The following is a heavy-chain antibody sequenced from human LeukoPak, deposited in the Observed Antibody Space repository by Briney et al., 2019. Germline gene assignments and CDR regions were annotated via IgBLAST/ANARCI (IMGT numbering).Heavy chain of an antibody. J-gene: IGHJ4*02. V-gene: IGHV3-30-3*01. CDR1: GFTFSSYA. CDR3: AKENPVGGTNYFDY. CDR2: ISYDGSNK. Sequence: GRSLRLSCAASGFTFSSYAMHWVRQAPGKGLEWVAVISYDGSNKYYADSVKGRFTISRDNSKNTLSLQMNSLRAEDTAVYYCAKENPVGGTNYFDYWGQGTLVTVPS. D-gene: IGHD1-26*01.